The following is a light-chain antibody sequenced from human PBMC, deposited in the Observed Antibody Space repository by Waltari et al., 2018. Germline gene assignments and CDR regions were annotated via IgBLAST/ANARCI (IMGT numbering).Light chain of an antibody. Sequence: DIVMTQSPDSLAVSLGERAIINCKSSQSVLYSSNNKNYLAWYQQKPGQPPKLLIYWASPRELWVPDRFSGSGSGTDFTLTINSLQAEDVAVYYCQQYVVIPWTFGQGTKVEVK. CDR3: QQYVVIPWT. V-gene: IGKV4-1*01. J-gene: IGKJ1*01. CDR1: QSVLYSSNNKNY. CDR2: WAS.